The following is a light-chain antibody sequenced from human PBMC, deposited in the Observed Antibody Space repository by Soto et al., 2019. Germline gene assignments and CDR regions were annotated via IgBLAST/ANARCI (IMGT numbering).Light chain of an antibody. CDR3: QEYNSYSLT. V-gene: IGKV1-5*03. J-gene: IGKJ4*01. Sequence: RAHWASTGSEKVGSRVCMACGASQSISSWLAWYQQKPGKAPKLLIYKASSLESGVPSRFSGSGSGTEFTLTISSLQPDDFATYYCQEYNSYSLTFGGGTKVDI. CDR2: KAS. CDR1: QSISSW.